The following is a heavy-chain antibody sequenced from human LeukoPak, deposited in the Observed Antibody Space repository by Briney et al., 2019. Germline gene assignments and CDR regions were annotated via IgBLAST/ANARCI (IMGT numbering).Heavy chain of an antibody. CDR3: ARDQIATVVTGTGFDY. J-gene: IGHJ4*02. Sequence: PSETLSLTCTVSGYSISSGYYWGWIRQPPGKGLEWIGSIYHSGSTYYNPSLKSRVTISVDTSKNQFSLKLSSVTAADTAVYYCARDQIATVVTGTGFDYWGQGTLVTVSS. CDR2: IYHSGST. V-gene: IGHV4-38-2*02. D-gene: IGHD4-23*01. CDR1: GYSISSGYY.